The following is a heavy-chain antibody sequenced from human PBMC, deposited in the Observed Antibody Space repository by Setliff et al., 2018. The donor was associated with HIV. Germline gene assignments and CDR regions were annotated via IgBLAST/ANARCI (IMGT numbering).Heavy chain of an antibody. V-gene: IGHV3-33*01. D-gene: IGHD3-3*01. CDR1: GFTFSSYG. Sequence: PGGSLRLSCAASGFTFSSYGMNWVRQAPGKGLEWVAIIWYDGSKKYYADSVKGRFTMSRDNSKNTVYLQLTSLRAEDTAVYYCARGPQYNFWGGYLGLWGQGTLVTVSS. CDR2: IWYDGSKK. CDR3: ARGPQYNFWGGYLGL. J-gene: IGHJ4*02.